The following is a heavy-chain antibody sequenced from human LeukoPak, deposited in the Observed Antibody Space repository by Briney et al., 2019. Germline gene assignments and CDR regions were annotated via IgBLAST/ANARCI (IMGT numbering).Heavy chain of an antibody. CDR2: IYYTGST. CDR3: ARARRGHFYDSSGYPNSYSYMDV. Sequence: SETLSLTCSVSGDSISTYYWSWVRQPPGKGLEWIGYIYYTGSTKYSTSPKSRVTMSLDTSNNQFSLNLSSVTAADTAIYYCARARRGHFYDSSGYPNSYSYMDVWGKGTTVTVSS. CDR1: GDSISTYY. V-gene: IGHV4-59*01. J-gene: IGHJ6*03. D-gene: IGHD3-22*01.